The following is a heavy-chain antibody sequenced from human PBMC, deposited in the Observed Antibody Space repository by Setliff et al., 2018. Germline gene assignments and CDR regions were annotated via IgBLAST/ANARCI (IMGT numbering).Heavy chain of an antibody. J-gene: IGHJ4*02. Sequence: PSETLSLTCTVSGGSISSGDYHWGWIRQPPGKRLEWIGSLYSGTTYCNPSLNSRVTISMDTSTNQFSLKLSSVTAADTAVYYCARLKTAMVDFWGQGTLVTVSS. CDR2: LYSGTT. CDR3: ARLKTAMVDF. V-gene: IGHV4-39*01. D-gene: IGHD5-18*01. CDR1: GGSISSGDYH.